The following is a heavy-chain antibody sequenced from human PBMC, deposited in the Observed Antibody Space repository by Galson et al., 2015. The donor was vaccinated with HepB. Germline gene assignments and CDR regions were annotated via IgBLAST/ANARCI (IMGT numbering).Heavy chain of an antibody. CDR1: GYTFTSYG. CDR2: ISAYNGNT. D-gene: IGHD2-2*01. CDR3: ARVGMASGYCSSTSCYDYATADY. J-gene: IGHJ4*02. Sequence: SVKVSCKASGYTFTSYGISWVRQAPGQGLEWMGWISAYNGNTNYAQKLQGRVTMTTDTSTSTAYMELRSLRSDDTAVYYCARVGMASGYCSSTSCYDYATADYWGQGTLVTVSS. V-gene: IGHV1-18*01.